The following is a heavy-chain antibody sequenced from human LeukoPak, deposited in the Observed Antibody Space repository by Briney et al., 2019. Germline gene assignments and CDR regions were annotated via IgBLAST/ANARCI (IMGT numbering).Heavy chain of an antibody. V-gene: IGHV4-61*02. J-gene: IGHJ3*02. CDR2: IYTSGST. CDR1: GGSISCGSYQ. D-gene: IGHD5-18*01. CDR3: ARDPIYSSDAFDI. Sequence: KPSETLSLTCTVSGGSISCGSYQGSSIRQPAGKGLEWIGRIYTSGSTNYNPSLKSRVTISVDTSKNQFSLKLSSVTAADTAVYYCARDPIYSSDAFDIWGQGTMVTVSS.